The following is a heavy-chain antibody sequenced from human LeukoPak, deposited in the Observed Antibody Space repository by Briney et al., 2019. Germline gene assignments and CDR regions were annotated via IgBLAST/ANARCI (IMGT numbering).Heavy chain of an antibody. V-gene: IGHV1-2*02. CDR3: ARGDYYDSSGFRW. D-gene: IGHD3-22*01. J-gene: IGHJ4*02. CDR2: INPNSGDT. Sequence: ASVKVSCKASGYTFTDYYMHWVRQAPGQGLEWLGWINPNSGDTYYAQKFQGRVTMTRDTSISIAYMELSRLRSDDTAIYYCARGDYYDSSGFRWWGQGTLVTVSS. CDR1: GYTFTDYY.